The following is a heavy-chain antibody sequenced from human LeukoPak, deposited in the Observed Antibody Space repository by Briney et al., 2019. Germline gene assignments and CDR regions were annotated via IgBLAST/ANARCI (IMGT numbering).Heavy chain of an antibody. V-gene: IGHV3-23*01. CDR3: ANTYYDSSPFDP. Sequence: GGSLRLSCAASTTTFPSYSMSWVRQAPWKGLEWVSTIVASGGSTFYAGSVKGRFTISRDSSKRMLYLQMNSLRAEDTAVYYCANTYYDSSPFDPWGQGALVIVSS. CDR2: IVASGGST. CDR1: TTTFPSYS. J-gene: IGHJ5*02. D-gene: IGHD3-22*01.